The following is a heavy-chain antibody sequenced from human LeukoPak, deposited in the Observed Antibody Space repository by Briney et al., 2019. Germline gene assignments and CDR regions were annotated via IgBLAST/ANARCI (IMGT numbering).Heavy chain of an antibody. CDR3: AKALAGAHDAFDI. J-gene: IGHJ3*02. CDR1: GFTFSSYG. D-gene: IGHD6-19*01. V-gene: IGHV3-30*18. CDR2: ISYDGSNK. Sequence: GGSLRLSCAASGFTFSSYGMHWVRQAPGKGLEWVAVISYDGSNKYYADSVKGRFTISRDNSKNTLYLQMNSLRAEDTAVYYCAKALAGAHDAFDIWGQGTMVTVSS.